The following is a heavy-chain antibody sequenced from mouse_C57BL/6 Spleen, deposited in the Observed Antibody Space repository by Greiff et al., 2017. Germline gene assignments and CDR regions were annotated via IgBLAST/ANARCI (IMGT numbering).Heavy chain of an antibody. D-gene: IGHD5-5*01. Sequence: VKLMESGAELVKPGASVKMSCKASGYTFTSYTMHWVKQRPGQGLEWIGYINPSSGYTKYNQKFKDKATLTADKSSSTAYMQLSSLTSEDSAVYYCARSRLPLAMDYWGQGTSVTVSS. J-gene: IGHJ4*01. CDR2: INPSSGYT. CDR3: ARSRLPLAMDY. CDR1: GYTFTSYT. V-gene: IGHV1S26*01.